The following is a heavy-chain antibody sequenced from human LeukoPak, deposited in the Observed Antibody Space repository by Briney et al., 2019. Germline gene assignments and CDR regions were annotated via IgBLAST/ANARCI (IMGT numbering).Heavy chain of an antibody. CDR1: GDSISNYY. CDR3: ARGRCRNSGCRPYFDY. V-gene: IGHV4-59*01. CDR2: IYYSEST. D-gene: IGHD2/OR15-2a*01. Sequence: SETLSLTCTVSGDSISNYYWSWIRQPPGKGLEWIGHIYYSESTNYNPSLKSRVTISTDTSKSQFSLNLRSVTAEDTGIYYCARGRCRNSGCRPYFDYWGQGTQVTVSS. J-gene: IGHJ4*02.